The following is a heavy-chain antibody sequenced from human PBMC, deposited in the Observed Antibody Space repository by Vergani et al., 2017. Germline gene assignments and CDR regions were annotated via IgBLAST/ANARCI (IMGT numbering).Heavy chain of an antibody. Sequence: EVQLLESGGGLVQPGGSLRLSCAASGFTFSSYAMSWVRQAPGKGLEWVSAISGSGGSTYYADTVKGRFTISRDNSKNTLYLQMNSLRAADTAVYYCAKGMDAAVAGMGDYWGQGTLVTVSS. D-gene: IGHD6-19*01. CDR1: GFTFSSYA. J-gene: IGHJ4*02. V-gene: IGHV3-23*01. CDR3: AKGMDAAVAGMGDY. CDR2: ISGSGGST.